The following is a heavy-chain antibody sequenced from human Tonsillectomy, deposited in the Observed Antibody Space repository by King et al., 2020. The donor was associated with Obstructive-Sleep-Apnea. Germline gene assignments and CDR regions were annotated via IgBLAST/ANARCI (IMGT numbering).Heavy chain of an antibody. CDR2: IRQDESRK. J-gene: IGHJ3*01. Sequence: VQLVESGGGLVQPGGSLRLSYTASGFTFSNYWMTWVRQAPGRGLEWVANIRQDESRKYYVDSVKGRFTISRDNTKNSLYLQMNSLRADDTAVYYCARDRNYETTGYYYDVFDLWGQGTMVTVSS. V-gene: IGHV3-7*03. CDR3: ARDRNYETTGYYYDVFDL. D-gene: IGHD3-22*01. CDR1: GFTFSNYW.